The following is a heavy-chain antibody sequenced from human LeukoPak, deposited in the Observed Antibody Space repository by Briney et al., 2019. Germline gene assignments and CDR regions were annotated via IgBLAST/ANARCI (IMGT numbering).Heavy chain of an antibody. D-gene: IGHD6-13*01. Sequence: SQTLSLTCAISGDSVSSNSAAWNWIRQSPSRGLEWLGRTYYRSKWYNDYAVSVKSRITINPDTSKNQFSLQLNSVTPEDTAVYYCARDRAIFPEGAEQLASATGQDAFDIWGQGTMVTVSS. CDR2: TYYRSKWYN. CDR1: GDSVSSNSAA. CDR3: ARDRAIFPEGAEQLASATGQDAFDI. V-gene: IGHV6-1*01. J-gene: IGHJ3*02.